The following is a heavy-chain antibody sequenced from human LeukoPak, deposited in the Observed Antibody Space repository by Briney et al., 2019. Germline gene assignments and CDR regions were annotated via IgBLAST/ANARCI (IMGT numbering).Heavy chain of an antibody. CDR2: ISDSGGAI. D-gene: IGHD3-3*02. V-gene: IGHV3-23*01. J-gene: IGHJ4*02. CDR3: ARIGSAAFTDY. CDR1: GFTFSTYA. Sequence: PGGSLRLSCAASGFTFSTYALNWVRQAPGKGLEWVSAISDSGGAIFYADSVKGRFTMSRDNSKNSLFLQMNSLRVEDTAVYHCARIGSAAFTDYWGQGALVTVSS.